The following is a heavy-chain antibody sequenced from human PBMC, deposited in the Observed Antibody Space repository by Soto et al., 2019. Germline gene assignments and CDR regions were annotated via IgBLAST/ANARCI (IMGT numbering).Heavy chain of an antibody. D-gene: IGHD5-18*01. V-gene: IGHV4-34*01. CDR3: ARVLIAGVTTD. CDR1: GGSFSGYY. J-gene: IGHJ4*02. CDR2: SNHVGNT. Sequence: PSETLSLTCAVYGGSFSGYYWSWIRQSPGKGLEWIGESNHVGNTNYNPSLKSRVTMSVDPSKNQFSLRLSSVTAADTAVYYCARVLIAGVTTDWGQGTLVT.